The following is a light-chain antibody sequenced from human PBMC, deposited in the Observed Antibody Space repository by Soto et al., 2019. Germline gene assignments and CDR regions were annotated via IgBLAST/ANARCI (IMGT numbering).Light chain of an antibody. Sequence: SVLTPPASVSGAPGQSITISCTGASREVGGYNYVSWYQQHPGKAPKLMIYDVSYWPSGVSNRFSGSKSGNTASLTISGLQAEDEADYYCSSYTNSSPFVFGTGTRSPS. CDR2: DVS. V-gene: IGLV2-14*01. J-gene: IGLJ1*01. CDR3: SSYTNSSPFV. CDR1: SREVGGYNY.